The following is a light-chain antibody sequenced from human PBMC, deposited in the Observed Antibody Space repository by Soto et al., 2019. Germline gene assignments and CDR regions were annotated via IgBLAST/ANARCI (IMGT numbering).Light chain of an antibody. CDR2: DVS. Sequence: QSVLTQPASVSGSPGQSITISCTGTSSDVGGYNYVSWYQQHPGKAPKLMIYDVSTRPSGVSNRFSGSKSGNPASLTISGLQADDRTDYYCSAYTSSRTRIFGTGTKGTVL. CDR1: SSDVGGYNY. J-gene: IGLJ1*01. CDR3: SAYTSSRTRI. V-gene: IGLV2-14*01.